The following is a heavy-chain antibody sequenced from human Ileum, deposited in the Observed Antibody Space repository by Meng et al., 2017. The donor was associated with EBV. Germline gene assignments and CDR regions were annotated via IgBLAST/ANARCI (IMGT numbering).Heavy chain of an antibody. J-gene: IGHJ4*02. CDR2: IYYSGST. D-gene: IGHD3-3*01. Sequence: QRQLHESCPGLVKPSETLSLTCAVSGDSISSSNHWWGWIRQPPGKGLEWVGTIYYSGSTFYNPSLKSRVTISLDTSKNQFSLKVSSVTAADTAVYYCARRYYGVPFDNWGQGTLVTVSS. CDR3: ARRYYGVPFDN. V-gene: IGHV4-39*01. CDR1: GDSISSSNHW.